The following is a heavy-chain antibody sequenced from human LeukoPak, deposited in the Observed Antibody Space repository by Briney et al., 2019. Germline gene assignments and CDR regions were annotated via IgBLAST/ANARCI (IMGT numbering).Heavy chain of an antibody. CDR1: GFTFSSYA. V-gene: IGHV3-30-3*01. CDR3: ARDGAENYFDY. Sequence: LPGGFLRLSCAASGFTFSSYAMHWVRQAPGKGLEWVAVISYDGSNKYYADSVKGRFTISRDNSKNTLYLQMNSLRAEDTAVYYCARDGAENYFDYWGQGTLVTVSS. J-gene: IGHJ4*02. CDR2: ISYDGSNK.